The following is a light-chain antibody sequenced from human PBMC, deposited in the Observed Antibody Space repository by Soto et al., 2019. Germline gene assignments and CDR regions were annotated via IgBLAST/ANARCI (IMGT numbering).Light chain of an antibody. V-gene: IGKV3-20*01. CDR2: GVS. CDR1: QTVNRNY. J-gene: IGKJ1*01. CDR3: QQYIDSRT. Sequence: EIVLTQSPGILALSLGDGATLSCRASQTVNRNYLAWYLQKPGQPPRLLIYGVSNRAPGVPDRFSGGGSGTDFTLTIARLEADDFGTYYCQQYIDSRTFGQGTRVEVQ.